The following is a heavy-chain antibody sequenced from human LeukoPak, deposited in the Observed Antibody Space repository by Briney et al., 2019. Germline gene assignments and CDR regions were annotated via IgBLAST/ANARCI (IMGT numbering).Heavy chain of an antibody. D-gene: IGHD3-10*01. CDR1: GFTVSSNY. J-gene: IGHJ4*02. CDR3: ARVGYYASGPFSYFDY. V-gene: IGHV3-66*03. CDR2: IYSSGST. Sequence: GGSLRLSCAASGFTVSSNYMTWVRQAPGKGLEWVSVIYSSGSTYYADSVKGRFTISRDNSKNTVYLQMNSLSVEDTAVYYCARVGYYASGPFSYFDYWGQGTLVTVSS.